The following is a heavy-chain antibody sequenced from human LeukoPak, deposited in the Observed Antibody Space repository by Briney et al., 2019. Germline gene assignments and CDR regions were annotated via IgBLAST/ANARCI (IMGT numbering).Heavy chain of an antibody. CDR2: IYYSGST. CDR3: ARVKDYGGSPVDY. CDR1: GGSISSYY. Sequence: SETLSLTCTVSGGSISSYYWSWIRQPPGKGLEWIGYIYYSGSTNYNPSLKSRVTISVDTSKNQFSLKLSSVTAADTAVYYCARVKDYGGSPVDYWGQGTLVTVSS. J-gene: IGHJ4*02. V-gene: IGHV4-59*08. D-gene: IGHD4-23*01.